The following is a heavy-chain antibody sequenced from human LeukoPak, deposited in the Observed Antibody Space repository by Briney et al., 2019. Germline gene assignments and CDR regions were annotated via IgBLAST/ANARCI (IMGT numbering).Heavy chain of an antibody. Sequence: SETLSLTCTVSGGSISSYYWSWIRQPPGKGLEWIGEINHSGSTNYNPSLKSRVTISVDTSKNQFSLKLSSVTAADTAVYYCAADPKGNGMDVWGQGTTVTVSS. V-gene: IGHV4-34*01. J-gene: IGHJ6*02. CDR1: GGSISSYY. CDR3: AADPKGNGMDV. CDR2: INHSGST.